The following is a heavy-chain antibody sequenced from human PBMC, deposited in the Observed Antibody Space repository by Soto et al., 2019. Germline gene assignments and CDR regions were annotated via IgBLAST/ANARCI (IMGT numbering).Heavy chain of an antibody. J-gene: IGHJ6*02. CDR2: TYYKSKWNN. V-gene: IGHV6-1*01. Sequence: SQTLSLTCVISGDSVSSNSAGWNWIRQSPSRGLEWLGRTYYKSKWNNDYALSVKSRITINQDTSKNQFSLHLYSVTPEDTAVFYCTGITRFRRLDVWGQGTTVTVSS. CDR1: GDSVSSNSAG. CDR3: TGITRFRRLDV. D-gene: IGHD3-10*01.